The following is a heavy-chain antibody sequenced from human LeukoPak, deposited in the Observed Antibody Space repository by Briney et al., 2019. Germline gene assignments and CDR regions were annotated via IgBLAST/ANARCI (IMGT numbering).Heavy chain of an antibody. Sequence: TGGSLSHSSAASGFTFSSYAMHWVRQAPGKGLGWVAVISYDGSNKYYADSVKGRFTISRDNSKNTLYLQMNSLRAEDTAVYYCATPVEIAVAGTDDYWGQGTLVTVSS. V-gene: IGHV3-30-3*01. D-gene: IGHD6-19*01. J-gene: IGHJ4*02. CDR2: ISYDGSNK. CDR1: GFTFSSYA. CDR3: ATPVEIAVAGTDDY.